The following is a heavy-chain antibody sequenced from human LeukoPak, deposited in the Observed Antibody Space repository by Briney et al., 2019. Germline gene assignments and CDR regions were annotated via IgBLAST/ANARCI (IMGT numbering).Heavy chain of an antibody. CDR2: IYYSGGT. CDR3: ARGLHVGFCSSSSCYGVHYYGLDV. D-gene: IGHD2-2*01. V-gene: IGHV4-59*01. Sequence: SETLSLTCTVSGGSISPYYWSWIRQPPGKGLEWIGYIYYSGGTAYNPSLESRVTISVDTSKNQFSLKVNSVTAADTAVYYCARGLHVGFCSSSSCYGVHYYGLDVWGQGITVTVSS. CDR1: GGSISPYY. J-gene: IGHJ6*02.